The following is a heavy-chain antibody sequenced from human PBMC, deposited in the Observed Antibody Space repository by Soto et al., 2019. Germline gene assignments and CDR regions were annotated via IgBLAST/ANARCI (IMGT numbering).Heavy chain of an antibody. CDR3: ARGLECRGYCLDKPTWFAP. V-gene: IGHV1-69*06. CDR1: GGTFSTYT. Sequence: EQLVQSGAEVKKPGSSVKVSCKASGGTFSTYTFSWVRQAPGQGLEWVGRIIPIFGTPYYSQKFQGRVTITADKSTSTVYMELRSLGSDDTAVYFCARGLECRGYCLDKPTWFAPWGQGTLVTVSS. CDR2: IIPIFGTP. J-gene: IGHJ5*02. D-gene: IGHD2-15*01.